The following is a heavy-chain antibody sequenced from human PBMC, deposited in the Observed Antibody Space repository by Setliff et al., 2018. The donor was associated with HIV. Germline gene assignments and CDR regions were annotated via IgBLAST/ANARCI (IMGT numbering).Heavy chain of an antibody. Sequence: GGSLRLSCTASGFTFGDYAMTWVRQAPGKGLKWVGFIRSKTYVGTTEYAASVNGRFTVSRDDSKSIAYLQMNSLKTEDTAVYYCTTVHYCSSTRCYIFDNWGPGTLVTVSS. CDR1: GFTFGDYA. D-gene: IGHD2-2*02. J-gene: IGHJ4*02. CDR3: TTVHYCSSTRCYIFDN. V-gene: IGHV3-49*04. CDR2: IRSKTYVGTT.